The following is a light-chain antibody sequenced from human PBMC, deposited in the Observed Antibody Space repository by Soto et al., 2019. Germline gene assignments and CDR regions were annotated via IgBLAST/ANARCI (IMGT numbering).Light chain of an antibody. V-gene: IGKV3-20*01. CDR1: QSVTNRY. CDR3: QQYSSLPHT. J-gene: IGKJ2*01. Sequence: ESVLKQSPGPLSLSPGERATLSCRASQSVTNRYFAWYQQRPGQAPRLLIYGISNRATGIPDRFSGSGSGTDFTLTISRLEPEDFVVYYCQQYSSLPHTFGQGTKVDIK. CDR2: GIS.